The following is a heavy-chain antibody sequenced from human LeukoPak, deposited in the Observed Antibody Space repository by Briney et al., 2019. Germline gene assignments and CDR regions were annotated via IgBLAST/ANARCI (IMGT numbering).Heavy chain of an antibody. D-gene: IGHD2-2*01. CDR1: GFTFSSYS. Sequence: GGSLRLSCAASGFTFSSYSMNWVRQAPGKGLEWVSAISGSGGSTYYADSVKGRFTISRDNSKNTLYLQMNSLRAEDTAVYYCARMPTTGVVPAAIQEYFQHWGQGTLVTVSS. CDR3: ARMPTTGVVPAAIQEYFQH. V-gene: IGHV3-23*01. J-gene: IGHJ1*01. CDR2: ISGSGGST.